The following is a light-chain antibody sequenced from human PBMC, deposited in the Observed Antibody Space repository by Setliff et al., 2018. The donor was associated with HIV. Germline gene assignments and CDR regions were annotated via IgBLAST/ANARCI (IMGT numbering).Light chain of an antibody. Sequence: QSALTQPPSASGTPGQRVTISCSGSNSNIASNTVNWYQQFPRTAPKVLIYGSNQRPSGVPDRFSGSKSGTSASLAISGLQSEDEADYYCAAWDDSLNGWVFGGGTKVTVL. CDR2: GSN. J-gene: IGLJ3*02. CDR3: AAWDDSLNGWV. CDR1: NSNIASNT. V-gene: IGLV1-44*01.